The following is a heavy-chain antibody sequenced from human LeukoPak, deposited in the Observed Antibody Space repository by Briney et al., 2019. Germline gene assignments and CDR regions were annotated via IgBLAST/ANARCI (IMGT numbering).Heavy chain of an antibody. CDR2: IHYTGST. Sequence: SETLSPTCTVSGGSISSYYWSWIRQSPGKGLECIGYIHYTGSTNYNPSLKSRVTISVETSKNQFSLKLKSVTAADTAVYYCARGGYYGSGNDFRFDPWGQGTLVTVSS. CDR1: GGSISSYY. CDR3: ARGGYYGSGNDFRFDP. J-gene: IGHJ5*02. D-gene: IGHD3-10*01. V-gene: IGHV4-59*01.